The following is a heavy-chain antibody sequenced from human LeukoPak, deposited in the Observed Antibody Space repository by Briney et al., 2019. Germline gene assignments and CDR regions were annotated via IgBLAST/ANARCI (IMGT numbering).Heavy chain of an antibody. CDR2: ISSSSSTI. CDR1: GFTFSASG. D-gene: IGHD5-18*01. CDR3: AKGKGSRGYSYGYGDY. Sequence: GGSLRLSCATSGFTFSASGMAWVRQAPGKGLEWVSYISSSSSTIYYADSVKGRFTISRDNSKNTLYLQMNSLRAEDTAVYYCAKGKGSRGYSYGYGDYWGQGTLVTVSS. V-gene: IGHV3-48*01. J-gene: IGHJ4*02.